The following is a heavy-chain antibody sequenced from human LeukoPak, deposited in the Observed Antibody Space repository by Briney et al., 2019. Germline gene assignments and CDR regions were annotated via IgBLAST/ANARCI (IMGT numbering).Heavy chain of an antibody. CDR3: AKDSSSWKASFDY. Sequence: QPGGCLRLSCAASGFTFDDYGMSWVRQAPGKGLEWVSGISWNSGSIGYADSVKGRFTISRDNAKNSLYLQMNSLRAEDTALYYCAKDSSSWKASFDYWGQGTLVTVSS. D-gene: IGHD6-13*01. CDR2: ISWNSGSI. V-gene: IGHV3-9*01. CDR1: GFTFDDYG. J-gene: IGHJ4*02.